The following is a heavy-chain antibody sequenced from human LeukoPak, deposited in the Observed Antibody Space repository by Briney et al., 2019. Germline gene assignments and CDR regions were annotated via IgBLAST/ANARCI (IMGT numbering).Heavy chain of an antibody. CDR1: GDSVSSNSAA. CDR2: TYYRSKWYN. Sequence: SQTLSLTCDISGDSVSSNSAAWNWIRQSPSRGLEWLGRTYYRSKWYNDYAVSVKSRITINPDTSKNQFSLQLNSVTPEDTAVYYCARERSSAWYSGGWFNPWGQGTLVTVSS. V-gene: IGHV6-1*01. D-gene: IGHD6-19*01. CDR3: ARERSSAWYSGGWFNP. J-gene: IGHJ5*02.